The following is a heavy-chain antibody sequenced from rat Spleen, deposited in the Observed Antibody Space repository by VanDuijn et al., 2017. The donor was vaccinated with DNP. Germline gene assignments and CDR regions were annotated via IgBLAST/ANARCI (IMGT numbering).Heavy chain of an antibody. V-gene: IGHV4-2*01. Sequence: EVKLVESGGGLVHPGRSLKLSCAASGFNFNDYWMGWVRQAPGKGLEWIGEINKGSSTIKYTSSLKDKFTISRDNAQNTLYLQMNKLGSEDTGIYYCAKGPNFGGWSDYFDYWGQGTLVTVSS. D-gene: IGHD1-11*01. CDR2: INKGSSTI. CDR3: AKGPNFGGWSDYFDY. J-gene: IGHJ3*01. CDR1: GFNFNDYW.